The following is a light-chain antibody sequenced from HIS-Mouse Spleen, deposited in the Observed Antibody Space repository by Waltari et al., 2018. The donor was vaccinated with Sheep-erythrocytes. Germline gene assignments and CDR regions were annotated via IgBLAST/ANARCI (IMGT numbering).Light chain of an antibody. J-gene: IGLJ3*02. V-gene: IGLV2-11*01. CDR2: DVS. CDR1: SRHFGGYYY. Sequence: QSALTQPRSVSGSPGQSVTIPCTGTSRHFGGYYYVSRYQHHPGKAPKLMLYDVSKRPSGVPDRFSGSKSGNTASLTISGLQAEDEADYYCCSYAGSYTFWVFGGGTRLTVL. CDR3: CSYAGSYTFWV.